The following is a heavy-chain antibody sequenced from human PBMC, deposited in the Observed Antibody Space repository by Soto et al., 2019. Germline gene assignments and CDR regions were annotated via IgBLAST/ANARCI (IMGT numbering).Heavy chain of an antibody. Sequence: ASVKVSCKASGYTFTSYDINWVRQATGQGLEWMGWMNPNSGNTGYAQKFQGRVTMTRNTSISTAYMELSSLRSEDTAVYYCARGSPRHCSGGSCYLGDFDYWGQGTLVTVSS. CDR2: MNPNSGNT. CDR3: ARGSPRHCSGGSCYLGDFDY. CDR1: GYTFTSYD. D-gene: IGHD2-15*01. V-gene: IGHV1-8*01. J-gene: IGHJ4*02.